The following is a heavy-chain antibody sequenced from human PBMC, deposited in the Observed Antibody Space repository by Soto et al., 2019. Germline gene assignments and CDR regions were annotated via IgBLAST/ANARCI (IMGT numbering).Heavy chain of an antibody. CDR2: IYYSGST. D-gene: IGHD3-3*01. J-gene: IGHJ5*02. CDR3: AINYDFWSGSSWFDP. CDR1: GGTISSGGYY. Sequence: SETQSLTCTVSGGTISSGGYYWSWNRQHPGKGLEWIGYIYYSGSTYYNPSLKSRVTISVDTSKNQFSLKLSSVTAADTAVYYCAINYDFWSGSSWFDPWGQGTLVTVSS. V-gene: IGHV4-31*03.